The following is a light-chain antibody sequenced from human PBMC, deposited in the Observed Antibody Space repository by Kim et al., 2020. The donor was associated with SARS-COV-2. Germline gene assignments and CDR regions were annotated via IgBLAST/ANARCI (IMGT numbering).Light chain of an antibody. CDR2: GNS. Sequence: VTISCTWASSNIAAGYDVHCYQQLPRTAPKLLIYGNSNRPSGVPDRFSGSKSGTSASLAITGLQAEDEADYYCQSYDSSLSAYVVFGGGTQLTVL. V-gene: IGLV1-40*01. CDR1: SSNIAAGYD. J-gene: IGLJ2*01. CDR3: QSYDSSLSAYVV.